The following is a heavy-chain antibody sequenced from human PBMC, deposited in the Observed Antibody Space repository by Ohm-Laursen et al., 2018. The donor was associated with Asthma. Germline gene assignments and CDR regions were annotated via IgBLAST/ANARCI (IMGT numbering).Heavy chain of an antibody. J-gene: IGHJ4*02. CDR3: ARGTFYYESTGYYFFDH. Sequence: SVKVSCKASGYAFTSYGISWVRQAPGQGLEWMGGISAYNGNTNYAQKLQGRVTMTEDTSTDTAYMELSSLRSEDTAVYYCARGTFYYESTGYYFFDHWGQGALVTVSS. CDR2: ISAYNGNT. V-gene: IGHV1-18*04. D-gene: IGHD3-22*01. CDR1: GYAFTSYG.